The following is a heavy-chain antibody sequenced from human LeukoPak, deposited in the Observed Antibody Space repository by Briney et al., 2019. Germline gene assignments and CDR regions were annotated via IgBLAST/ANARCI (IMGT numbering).Heavy chain of an antibody. V-gene: IGHV5-10-1*01. D-gene: IGHD2-15*01. J-gene: IGHJ6*04. Sequence: PGESLKISCKGSGYSFTSYWISWVRQMPGKGLEWMGRIDPSDSYTNYSPSFQGHVTISADKPISTAYLQWSSLKASDTAMYYCARSVVVVAARSYYGMDVWGKGTTVTVSS. CDR2: IDPSDSYT. CDR1: GYSFTSYW. CDR3: ARSVVVVAARSYYGMDV.